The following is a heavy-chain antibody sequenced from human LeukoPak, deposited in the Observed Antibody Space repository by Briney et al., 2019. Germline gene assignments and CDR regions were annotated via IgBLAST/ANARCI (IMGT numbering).Heavy chain of an antibody. CDR2: INPNSGGT. D-gene: IGHD2-15*01. V-gene: IGHV1-2*02. J-gene: IGHJ5*02. CDR1: GYTFIGYY. CDR3: GRLGYCSGGSCPTSYNNWFDP. Sequence: ASVKVSCKASGYTFIGYYMHWVRQAPGQGLEWMGWINPNSGGTDYSQKFQGRVTMTRDTSISTVYMELSRLRSDDTAVYYCGRLGYCSGGSCPTSYNNWFDPWGQGTLVTVSS.